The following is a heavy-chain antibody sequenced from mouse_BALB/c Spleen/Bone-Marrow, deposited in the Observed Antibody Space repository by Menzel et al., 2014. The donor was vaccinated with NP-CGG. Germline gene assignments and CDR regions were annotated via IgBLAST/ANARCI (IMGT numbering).Heavy chain of an antibody. CDR1: GYTFTSYT. CDR3: ARKGRLPFAY. Sequence: VQLQQSAAELARPGASVKMPCKASGYTFTSYTMHWVKQRPGQGLEWIGYINPSSGYTEYNQKFKDKTTLTADKSSSTAYMQLSSLTSEDSAVYYCARKGRLPFAYWGQGTLVTVSA. D-gene: IGHD1-2*01. V-gene: IGHV1-4*02. CDR2: INPSSGYT. J-gene: IGHJ3*01.